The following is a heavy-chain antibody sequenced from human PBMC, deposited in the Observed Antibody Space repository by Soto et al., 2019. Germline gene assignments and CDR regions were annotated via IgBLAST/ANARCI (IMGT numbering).Heavy chain of an antibody. J-gene: IGHJ4*02. CDR3: ARIATDHTIFGVV. D-gene: IGHD3-3*01. CDR1: GFTFSSYE. V-gene: IGHV3-48*03. Sequence: DVQLVESGGDLVQPGGSLRLSCAASGFTFSSYEMNWVRQAPGKGLEWVSYIGSSGSGIYYADFVKGRFTISRDNAKKSLYLQMNSLRAEDTAVYYCARIATDHTIFGVVWGQGTLVTVSS. CDR2: IGSSGSGI.